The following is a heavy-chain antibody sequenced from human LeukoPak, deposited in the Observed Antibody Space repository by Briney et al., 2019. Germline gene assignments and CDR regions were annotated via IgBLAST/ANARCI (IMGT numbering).Heavy chain of an antibody. CDR1: GFTVSSNY. CDR3: AKSTHKLLWFGELWD. CDR2: IYSGGST. Sequence: PGGSLRLSCAASGFTVSSNYMSWVRQAPGKGLEWVSVIYSGGSTYYADSVKGRFTISRDNSKNTLYLQMNSLRAEDTAVYYCAKSTHKLLWFGELWDWGQGTLVTVSS. D-gene: IGHD3-10*01. V-gene: IGHV3-66*01. J-gene: IGHJ4*02.